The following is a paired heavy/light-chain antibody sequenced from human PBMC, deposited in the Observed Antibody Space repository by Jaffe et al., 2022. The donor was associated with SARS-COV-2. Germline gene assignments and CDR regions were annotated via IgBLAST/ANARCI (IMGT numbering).Heavy chain of an antibody. CDR2: ISSSGGST. V-gene: IGHV3-23*01. Sequence: EVQLMESGGGLVQPGGSLRLSCAASGFTFSSYAMNWVRQAPGKGLEWVSAISSSGGSTYYADSVKGRFTISRDNSKNTLHLQMYSLRAEDTAVYHCAKTDVTNYDSSGGYYLPSAYFDYWGQGTLVTVSS. D-gene: IGHD3-22*01. J-gene: IGHJ4*02. CDR3: AKTDVTNYDSSGGYYLPSAYFDY. CDR1: GFTFSSYA.
Light chain of an antibody. J-gene: IGLJ3*02. V-gene: IGLV2-23*01. Sequence: QSALTQPASVSGSPGQSITISCTGTSSHVGSYNLVSWYQQHPGKAPKLMIYEGSKRPSGVSNRFSGSKSGNTASLTISGLQAEDEADYYCCSYAGSRIPWVFGGGTRLTVL. CDR3: CSYAGSRIPWV. CDR2: EGS. CDR1: SSHVGSYNL.